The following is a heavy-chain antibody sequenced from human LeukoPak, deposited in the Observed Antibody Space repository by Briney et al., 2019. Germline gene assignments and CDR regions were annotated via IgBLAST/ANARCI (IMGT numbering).Heavy chain of an antibody. CDR1: GGSISSYY. CDR2: IYYSGST. Sequence: SETLSLTSTVSGGSISSYYWSWIRQPPGKGLEWIGYIYYSGSTNYNPSLKSRVTISVDTSKNQFSLKLSSVTAADTAVYYCARAYYGSGSYSVYYYYGMDVWGQGTTDTVSS. D-gene: IGHD3-10*01. J-gene: IGHJ6*02. CDR3: ARAYYGSGSYSVYYYYGMDV. V-gene: IGHV4-59*01.